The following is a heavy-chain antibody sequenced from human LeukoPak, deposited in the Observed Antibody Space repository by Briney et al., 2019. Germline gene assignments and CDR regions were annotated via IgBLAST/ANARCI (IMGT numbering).Heavy chain of an antibody. Sequence: SETLSLTCAVYGGSFSSYYWSWVRQPPGKGLEWIGSIYYSGGTYNNPSLKSRVTISVDTSKNQFSLKLSSVTAADTAVYYCARPGYSGSTFDAFYIWGQGTMVTVSS. CDR3: ARPGYSGSTFDAFYI. CDR1: GGSFSSYY. V-gene: IGHV4-39*01. D-gene: IGHD1-26*01. J-gene: IGHJ3*02. CDR2: IYYSGGT.